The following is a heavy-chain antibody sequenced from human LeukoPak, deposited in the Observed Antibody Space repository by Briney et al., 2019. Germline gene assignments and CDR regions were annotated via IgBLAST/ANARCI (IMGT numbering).Heavy chain of an antibody. Sequence: PGGSLRLSCAASGFTFSSYAMHWVRQAPGEGLEWVAVISYDGSNKYYTDSVKGRFTISRDNSKNTLYLQMNSLRAEDSAVYYCARSPASSWYESLNIYYYYYYGMDVWVKGTTVTVSS. CDR3: ARSPASSWYESLNIYYYYYYGMDV. J-gene: IGHJ6*04. CDR1: GFTFSSYA. D-gene: IGHD6-13*01. V-gene: IGHV3-30*04. CDR2: ISYDGSNK.